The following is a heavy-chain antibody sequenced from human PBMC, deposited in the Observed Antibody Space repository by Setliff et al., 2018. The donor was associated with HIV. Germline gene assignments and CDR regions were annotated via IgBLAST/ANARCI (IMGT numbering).Heavy chain of an antibody. V-gene: IGHV4-39*01. Sequence: PSETLSLTCSVSGGPISSMTDYWGWIRQPPGKGLEWIGTIYYHGSTYYNPSLKSRVTISIDTSKNQFSLQLTSVTAADTAVYYCVNPSGAMGDFDSWGQGTLVTVSS. CDR1: GGPISSMTDY. CDR3: VNPSGAMGDFDS. CDR2: IYYHGST. J-gene: IGHJ4*02. D-gene: IGHD3-16*01.